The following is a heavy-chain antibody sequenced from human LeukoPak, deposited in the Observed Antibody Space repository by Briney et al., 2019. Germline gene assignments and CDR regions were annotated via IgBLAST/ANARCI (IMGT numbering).Heavy chain of an antibody. CDR3: ARGGTRITIVGVVINDFDY. CDR2: IYHSGNT. J-gene: IGHJ4*02. CDR1: GGSISSGDYY. D-gene: IGHD3-3*01. V-gene: IGHV4-30-4*08. Sequence: PSETLSLTCTVSGGSISSGDYYWSWIRQPPGKGLEWIGYIYHSGNTYYNPSLKSRLTISVDTPRNQFSLKLRSVTAADTAVYYCARGGTRITIVGVVINDFDYWGQGTLVTVSS.